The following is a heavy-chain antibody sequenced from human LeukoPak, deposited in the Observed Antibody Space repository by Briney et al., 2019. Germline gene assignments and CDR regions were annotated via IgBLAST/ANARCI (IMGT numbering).Heavy chain of an antibody. Sequence: QAGGSLRLSCAVSGFTFSSYGMSWVRQAPGKGLEWVSAISGSGGSTYYADSVKGRFTIPRDNSKNTLYLQMNSLRAEDTAVYYCARTVGYGDYHWFDPWGQGTLVTVSS. CDR2: ISGSGGST. D-gene: IGHD4-17*01. CDR1: GFTFSSYG. CDR3: ARTVGYGDYHWFDP. V-gene: IGHV3-23*01. J-gene: IGHJ5*02.